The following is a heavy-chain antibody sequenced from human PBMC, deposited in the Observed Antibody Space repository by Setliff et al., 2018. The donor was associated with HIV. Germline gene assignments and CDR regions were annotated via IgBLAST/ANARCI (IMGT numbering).Heavy chain of an antibody. V-gene: IGHV3-21*04. CDR2: ITSNLNY. CDR3: ARENYYVTEY. J-gene: IGHJ4*02. D-gene: IGHD3-10*02. Sequence: GGSLRLSCVASGFSFSRYTMMWVRQTPGKGLEWVSSITSNLNYKYADSVKSRFTISRDNTKNSLDLQMHSLRAEDTAVYYCARENYYVTEYWGQGTLVTVSS. CDR1: GFSFSRYT.